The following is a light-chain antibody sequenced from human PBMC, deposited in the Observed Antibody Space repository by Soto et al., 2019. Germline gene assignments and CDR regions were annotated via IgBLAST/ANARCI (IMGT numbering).Light chain of an antibody. J-gene: IGKJ1*01. CDR1: QSVRSNY. CDR3: QQYGSSPRT. Sequence: ESVFPQSPGTLSLSPGESATLSCRASQSVRSNYVAWYQQKPGQGPRLLIDGASSRATGIPDRFSGSGSGTDFTLSISRLEPEDFVVYYCQQYGSSPRTFGQGTKVDIK. CDR2: GAS. V-gene: IGKV3-20*01.